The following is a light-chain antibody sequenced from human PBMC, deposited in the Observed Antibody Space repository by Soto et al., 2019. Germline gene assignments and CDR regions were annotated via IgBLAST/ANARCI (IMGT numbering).Light chain of an antibody. V-gene: IGKV1-5*03. Sequence: DIQMTQSPSTLFGSIGDRVTITCRASQSISDLLAWYQQKPGKAPKLLIYTASNLESGVPFRFSGSGSGTEFALTISSLQPDDFATYYCQQFHRYPWTFGQGTKVEIK. J-gene: IGKJ1*01. CDR3: QQFHRYPWT. CDR1: QSISDL. CDR2: TAS.